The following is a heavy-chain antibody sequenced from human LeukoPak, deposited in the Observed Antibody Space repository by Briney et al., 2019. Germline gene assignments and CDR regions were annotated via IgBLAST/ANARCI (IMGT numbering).Heavy chain of an antibody. V-gene: IGHV3-23*01. J-gene: IGHJ5*02. Sequence: GGSLRLSCAASGFTFSSYAMSWVRQAPGKGLEWVSAISGSGGSTYYADSMKGRFTISRDNSKNALYLQMNSLRAEDTAVYYCAKTKEARPAAMRTTRLNWFDPWGQGTLVTVSS. CDR2: ISGSGGST. D-gene: IGHD2-2*01. CDR3: AKTKEARPAAMRTTRLNWFDP. CDR1: GFTFSSYA.